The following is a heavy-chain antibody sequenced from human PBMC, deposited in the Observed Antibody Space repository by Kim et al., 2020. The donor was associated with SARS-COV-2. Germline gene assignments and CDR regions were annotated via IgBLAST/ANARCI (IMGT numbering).Heavy chain of an antibody. CDR3: ARVGDHSYDYGDYRLDY. V-gene: IGHV4-59*01. CDR2: IYYSGST. Sequence: SETLSLTCTVSGGSISSYYWSWIRQLPGKGLEWIGYIYYSGSTNYNPSLKSRVTISVDTSKNQFSLKLSSVTAADTAVYYCARVGDHSYDYGDYRLDYWGQGTLVTVSS. CDR1: GGSISSYY. J-gene: IGHJ4*02. D-gene: IGHD4-17*01.